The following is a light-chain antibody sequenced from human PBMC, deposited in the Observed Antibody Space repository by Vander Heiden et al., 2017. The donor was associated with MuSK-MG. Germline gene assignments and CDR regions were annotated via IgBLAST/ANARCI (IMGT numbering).Light chain of an antibody. CDR2: GAS. V-gene: IGKV3-20*01. Sequence: EIVLTQSPGTLSSSPGERATLSCRASQSVSSCYLAWYQQKPGQAPRLLIYGASSRATGIPDRFSGSASGTDFTLTISILDPEDFTVYYCQQDGSSPDTFGQGTKLEIK. CDR1: QSVSSCY. J-gene: IGKJ2*01. CDR3: QQDGSSPDT.